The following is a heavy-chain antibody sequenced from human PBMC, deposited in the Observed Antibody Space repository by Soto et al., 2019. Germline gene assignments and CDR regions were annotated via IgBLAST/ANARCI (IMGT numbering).Heavy chain of an antibody. V-gene: IGHV3-30*18. D-gene: IGHD1-26*01. Sequence: QVQLVESGGGVVQPGRSLRLSCVASGFTFSSYGMHWVRQAPGKGLEWVAIISYDGSNTYYADSVKGRFTISRDNSKNTLYLQMNNLRAEDTSVYYCAKEGGLSGSYYISSSDYFAYWGQGTLVTVSS. CDR3: AKEGGLSGSYYISSSDYFAY. CDR1: GFTFSSYG. J-gene: IGHJ4*02. CDR2: ISYDGSNT.